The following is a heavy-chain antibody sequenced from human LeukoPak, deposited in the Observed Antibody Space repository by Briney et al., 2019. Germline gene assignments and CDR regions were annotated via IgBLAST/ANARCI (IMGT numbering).Heavy chain of an antibody. J-gene: IGHJ5*02. V-gene: IGHV3-23*01. CDR2: ISTNGGGT. D-gene: IGHD1-26*01. CDR3: AKDQGYSGTSNWFDP. Sequence: PGGSLRLSCAASGFTFTNYAMSWVRQAPGKGREWVSGISTNGGGTYYADSVKGRFTISRDNSKNTLYLQMNSLRAEDTAVYYCAKDQGYSGTSNWFDPWGQGTLVTVSS. CDR1: GFTFTNYA.